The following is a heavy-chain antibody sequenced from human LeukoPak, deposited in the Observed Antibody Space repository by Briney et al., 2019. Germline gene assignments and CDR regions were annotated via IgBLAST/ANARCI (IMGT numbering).Heavy chain of an antibody. CDR3: VRAWTTGPYLFEY. CDR2: INGDETST. V-gene: IGHV3-74*01. CDR1: GFTFRSHW. Sequence: PGGSLPETLAACGFTFRSHWLHWARQAPGKGLVWVSRINGDETSTAYADSVKGRFTISRDNAKNTLYLQMNSLRADDTAVYYCVRAWTTGPYLFEYWGRGTLVTVSS. J-gene: IGHJ4*02. D-gene: IGHD4-17*01.